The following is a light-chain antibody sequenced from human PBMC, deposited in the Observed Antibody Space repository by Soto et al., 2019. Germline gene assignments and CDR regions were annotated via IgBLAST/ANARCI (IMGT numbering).Light chain of an antibody. CDR3: QQYNSYSPAT. CDR2: DAS. J-gene: IGKJ1*01. CDR1: QSISSW. V-gene: IGKV1-5*01. Sequence: IPMTQSPSTLSASVGDRVTITCRASQSISSWLAWYQQKPGKAPKLLIYDASSLESGVPSRFSGSGSGTEFTLTISSLQPDDFATYHCQQYNSYSPATFCQGTKVDI.